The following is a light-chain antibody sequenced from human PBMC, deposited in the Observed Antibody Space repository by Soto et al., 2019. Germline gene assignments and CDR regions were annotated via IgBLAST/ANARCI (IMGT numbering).Light chain of an antibody. V-gene: IGKV1-33*01. CDR2: DAS. J-gene: IGKJ5*01. Sequence: DTQMTHSPSSLSASVGDRVTITCQASQDISKYLNWYQQKPGRAPQLLIYDASNLEAGVPSRCRGSGSGTDFTFTISRLQPEDIATYYCQQYENLPTLGQGTRLEIK. CDR1: QDISKY. CDR3: QQYENLPT.